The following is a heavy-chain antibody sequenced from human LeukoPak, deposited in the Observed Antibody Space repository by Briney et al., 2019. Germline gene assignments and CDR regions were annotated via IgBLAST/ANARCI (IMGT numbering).Heavy chain of an antibody. CDR1: GFTFSSYA. CDR3: AKDQQWLVPRFDY. V-gene: IGHV3-23*01. Sequence: GRSLRLSCAASGFTFSSYAMSWVRQAPGKGLEWVSGISGSGDSTYYADSVKGRFTISRDNSKNTLYLQMNSLRAEDTAIYYCAKDQQWLVPRFDYWGQGTLVIVSS. D-gene: IGHD6-19*01. J-gene: IGHJ4*02. CDR2: ISGSGDST.